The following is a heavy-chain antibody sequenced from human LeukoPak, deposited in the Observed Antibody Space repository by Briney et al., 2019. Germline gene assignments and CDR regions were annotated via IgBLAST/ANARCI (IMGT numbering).Heavy chain of an antibody. CDR2: ISWNSGNI. CDR1: GFTFEDYA. Sequence: GGSLRLSCAASGFTFEDYAMHWVRQAPGKGLEWVSGISWNSGNIGYADSVKGRFTISRDNAKNSLYLQMNSLRAEDTALYYCTTDGTEYRDYWGQGTLVTVSS. V-gene: IGHV3-9*01. D-gene: IGHD2-2*01. CDR3: TTDGTEYRDY. J-gene: IGHJ4*02.